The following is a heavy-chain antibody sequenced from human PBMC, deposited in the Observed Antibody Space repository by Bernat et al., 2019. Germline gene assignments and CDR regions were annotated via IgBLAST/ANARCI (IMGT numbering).Heavy chain of an antibody. CDR1: GYTFTGYY. Sequence: QVQLVQSGAEVKKPGASVKVSCKASGYTFTGYYMHWVRQAPGQGLEWMGWINPNSGGTNYAQKFQGWVTMTRDTSISTAYMELSRLRSDDTAVYYCARGEGVTRNYYYYGMDVWGQGTTVTVSS. CDR2: INPNSGGT. V-gene: IGHV1-2*04. CDR3: ARGEGVTRNYYYYGMDV. D-gene: IGHD2-21*02. J-gene: IGHJ6*02.